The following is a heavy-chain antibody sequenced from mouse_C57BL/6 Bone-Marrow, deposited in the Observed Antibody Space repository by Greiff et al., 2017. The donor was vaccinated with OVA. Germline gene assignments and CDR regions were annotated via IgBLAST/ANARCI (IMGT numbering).Heavy chain of an antibody. V-gene: IGHV14-2*01. CDR2: IDPEDGET. D-gene: IGHD5-5*01. Sequence: VQLQQSGAELVKPGASVKLSCTASGFNITDYYMHWVKQRTEQGLEWIGRIDPEDGETKYAPNFQGKATITADTSSNTAYLQLSSLTSEDTAVYYCARRAYLYAMDYWGQGTSVTVSS. CDR1: GFNITDYY. J-gene: IGHJ4*01. CDR3: ARRAYLYAMDY.